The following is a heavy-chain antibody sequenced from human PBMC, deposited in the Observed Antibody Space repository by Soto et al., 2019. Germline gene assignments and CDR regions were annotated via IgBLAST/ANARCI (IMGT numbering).Heavy chain of an antibody. J-gene: IGHJ4*02. CDR2: ISTSGGDT. CDR3: ARQLGYCSDGTCYFDY. Sequence: GGSLRLSCAASGFSFSSYAMSWVRQAPGKGLEWVSAISTSGGDTYYADSVKGRFTISRDNSKNTLYLQMNSLTAEDTAVYHCARQLGYCSDGTCYFDYWGQGTEVTVSS. V-gene: IGHV3-23*01. CDR1: GFSFSSYA. D-gene: IGHD2-15*01.